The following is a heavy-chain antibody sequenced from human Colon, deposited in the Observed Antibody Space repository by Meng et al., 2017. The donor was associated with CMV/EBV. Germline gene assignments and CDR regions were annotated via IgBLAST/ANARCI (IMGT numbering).Heavy chain of an antibody. V-gene: IGHV3-66*02. CDR1: EFTVRSND. D-gene: IGHD6-13*01. CDR2: IYTGDNT. CDR3: ASFKDQQVGGLYWYFDL. Sequence: EFTVRSNDMSWVRQAPGKGLEWVSIIYTGDNTNYADSVRGRFTISRDNSKNTLYLQMNSLRADDTAVYYCASFKDQQVGGLYWYFDLWGRGTLVTVSS. J-gene: IGHJ2*01.